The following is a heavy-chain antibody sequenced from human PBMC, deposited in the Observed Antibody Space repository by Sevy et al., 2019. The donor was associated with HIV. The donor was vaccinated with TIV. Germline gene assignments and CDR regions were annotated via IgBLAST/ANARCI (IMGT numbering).Heavy chain of an antibody. J-gene: IGHJ6*02. V-gene: IGHV3-11*01. CDR3: ARDNYCISGDGCYGYGLDV. CDR1: GLTFSDYY. D-gene: IGHD2-2*01. CDR2: ISNSGNTV. Sequence: GGSLRLSCSASGLTFSDYYMTWIRQAPGKGLECISYISNSGNTVYCADSVKGRFTVSRDNAKKSLYLQLNSLRDEDTAVYYCARDNYCISGDGCYGYGLDVWGQGTTVTVSS.